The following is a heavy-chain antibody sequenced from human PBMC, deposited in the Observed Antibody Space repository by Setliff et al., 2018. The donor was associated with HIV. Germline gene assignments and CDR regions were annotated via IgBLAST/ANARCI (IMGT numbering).Heavy chain of an antibody. CDR1: GYTFTGYY. D-gene: IGHD3-22*01. J-gene: IGHJ2*01. Sequence: ASVKVSCKASGYTFTGYYMHWVRQAPGQGLEWMGWINPNSGGTNYAQKFQGRVTMTRDTSISTAYMELCRLRSDDTAVYYCARVQNYDSSGYYSYWYFDLWGRGTLVTVSS. V-gene: IGHV1-2*02. CDR3: ARVQNYDSSGYYSYWYFDL. CDR2: INPNSGGT.